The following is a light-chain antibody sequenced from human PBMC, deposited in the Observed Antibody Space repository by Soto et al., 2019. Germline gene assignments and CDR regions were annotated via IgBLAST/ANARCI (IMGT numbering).Light chain of an antibody. CDR3: QQYDNFPLT. V-gene: IGKV1-33*01. J-gene: IGKJ4*01. Sequence: DIQMTQSPSSLSASVGDRVTITCQASQDISNYLNWYQQRPGKAPKLLIYHASNLQTGVPSRFSGGGSGTDFTFTISSLQPEDIATHYCQQYDNFPLTFGGGTKVEIK. CDR1: QDISNY. CDR2: HAS.